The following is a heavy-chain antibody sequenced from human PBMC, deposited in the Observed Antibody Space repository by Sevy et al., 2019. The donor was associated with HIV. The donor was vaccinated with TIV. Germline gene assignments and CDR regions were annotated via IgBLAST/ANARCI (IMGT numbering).Heavy chain of an antibody. J-gene: IGHJ4*02. D-gene: IGHD3-10*01. CDR1: GFTFSRHG. CDR2: IWYDGRNK. CDR3: VRDRPVSGTTQLDY. V-gene: IGHV3-33*01. Sequence: GGSLRLSCAASGFTFSRHGMHWVRQAPGKGLEWVAVIWYDGRNKYYADSVKGRFTISRDNSKNRMYQQMNSLQAEDTAVYYCVRDRPVSGTTQLDYWGQGTLVTVSS.